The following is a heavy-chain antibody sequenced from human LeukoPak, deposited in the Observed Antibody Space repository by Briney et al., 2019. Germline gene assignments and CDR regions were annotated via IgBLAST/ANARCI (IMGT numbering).Heavy chain of an antibody. CDR1: GFTFSSYG. CDR3: AKNGVWSGYYPYYYYYYMDV. V-gene: IGHV3-33*06. D-gene: IGHD3-3*01. Sequence: PGRSLRLSCAAYGFTFSSYGMHWVRQAPGKGLEWVAVIWYDGSNKYYADSVKGRFTTSRDNSKNTLYLQMNSLRAEDTAVHYCAKNGVWSGYYPYYYYYYMDVWGKGTTVTVSS. J-gene: IGHJ6*03. CDR2: IWYDGSNK.